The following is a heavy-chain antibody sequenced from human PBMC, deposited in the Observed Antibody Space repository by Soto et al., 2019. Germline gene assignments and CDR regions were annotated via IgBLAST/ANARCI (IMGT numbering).Heavy chain of an antibody. Sequence: GGSLRLSCAASGFTFSSYGMHWVRQAPGKGLEWVALIWFDGSDKYYTESVKGRFTISRDNSKSTLYLQMNSLRAEDTAVYYCARLYCSASSCYSVGAFDIRGEGTMVTVSS. V-gene: IGHV3-33*01. CDR3: ARLYCSASSCYSVGAFDI. CDR1: GFTFSSYG. D-gene: IGHD2-15*01. J-gene: IGHJ3*02. CDR2: IWFDGSDK.